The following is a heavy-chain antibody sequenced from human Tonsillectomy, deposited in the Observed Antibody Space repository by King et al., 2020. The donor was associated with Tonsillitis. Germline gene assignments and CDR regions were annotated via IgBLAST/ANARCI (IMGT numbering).Heavy chain of an antibody. J-gene: IGHJ1*01. V-gene: IGHV1-2*02. D-gene: IGHD3-3*01. Sequence: LKLVQSGAEVKKPGASVNVSCKASGYTFTGYYMHWVRQAPGQGLEWMGWINPKSGGTNYAQKFQGRVTLTRDTSISTAYMELSRLSSDDRAVYYCAKEEAIGLWSGHPVEHLHHWGQGTLVTVTS. CDR1: GYTFTGYY. CDR3: AKEEAIGLWSGHPVEHLHH. CDR2: INPKSGGT.